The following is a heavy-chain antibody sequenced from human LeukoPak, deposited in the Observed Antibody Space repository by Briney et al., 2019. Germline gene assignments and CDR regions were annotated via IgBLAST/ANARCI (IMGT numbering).Heavy chain of an antibody. V-gene: IGHV1-2*06. Sequence: ASVKVSCKASGYTFTSYYMHWVRQAPGQGLEWMGRINPNSGGTNYAQKFQGRVTMTRDTSISTAYMELSRLRSDDTAVYYCARGDDFFMGVVIISDYWGQGTLVTVSS. CDR3: ARGDDFFMGVVIISDY. D-gene: IGHD3-3*01. CDR2: INPNSGGT. CDR1: GYTFTSYY. J-gene: IGHJ4*02.